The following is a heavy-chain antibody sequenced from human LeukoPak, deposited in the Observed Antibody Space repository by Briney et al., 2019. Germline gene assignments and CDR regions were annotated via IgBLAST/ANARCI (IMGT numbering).Heavy chain of an antibody. D-gene: IGHD4-17*01. CDR1: GFTFSSYG. CDR2: IWCDGSNK. V-gene: IGHV3-33*01. CDR3: ARDRTTVTFFDY. J-gene: IGHJ4*02. Sequence: GGSLRLSCAASGFTFSSYGMHWVRQAPGKGLEWVAVIWCDGSNKYYADSVKGRFTISRDNSKNTRYLQMNSLRAEDTAVYYCARDRTTVTFFDYWGQGTLVTVSS.